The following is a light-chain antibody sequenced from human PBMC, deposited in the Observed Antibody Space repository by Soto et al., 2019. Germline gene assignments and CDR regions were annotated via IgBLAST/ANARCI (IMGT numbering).Light chain of an antibody. CDR3: SSYTGSSTYV. Sequence: QSVLTQPASVSGSPGQSITISCTGTSSDVGGYNYVSWYQQHPGKAPKLMIYDVSNRPSGVSNRFSGSKSGNTASLIISGLQTEDESDYYCSSYTGSSTYVFGTGTKVTVL. CDR2: DVS. CDR1: SSDVGGYNY. J-gene: IGLJ1*01. V-gene: IGLV2-14*03.